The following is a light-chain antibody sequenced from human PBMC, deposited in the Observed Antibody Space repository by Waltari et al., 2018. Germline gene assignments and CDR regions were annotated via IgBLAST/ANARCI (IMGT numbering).Light chain of an antibody. CDR3: SSSTSSFTLVL. Sequence: QSALTQPASVSGSPGQSITISCTCSSSAVGGYHYVLWYLQHPGKPPKLMIYEVTNRPSGVSNRLAGSKSGKTASLTISGLQADDEADYYCSSSTSSFTLVLFGGGTKVTVL. V-gene: IGLV2-14*01. CDR2: EVT. CDR1: SSAVGGYHY. J-gene: IGLJ2*01.